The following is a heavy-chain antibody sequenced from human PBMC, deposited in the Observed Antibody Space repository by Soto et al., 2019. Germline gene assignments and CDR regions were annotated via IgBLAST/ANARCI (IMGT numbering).Heavy chain of an antibody. CDR3: ARAPVIIAHITHLGEAGPGVLEY. J-gene: IGHJ4*02. CDR1: GYNFVDHY. D-gene: IGHD2-21*01. Sequence: QVQLVQSGSEVKKPGTSVKVSCKASGYNFVDHYIHWVRQAPGQGLEWMGWINPQNGATSLSQKFKYRVIMTSDTSIYTVFMELTNLRTDETALYFCARAPVIIAHITHLGEAGPGVLEYWGQGTPVTVSS. CDR2: INPQNGAT. V-gene: IGHV1-2*02.